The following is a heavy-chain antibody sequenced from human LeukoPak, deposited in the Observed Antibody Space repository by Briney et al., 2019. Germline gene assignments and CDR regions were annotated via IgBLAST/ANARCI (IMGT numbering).Heavy chain of an antibody. J-gene: IGHJ6*02. CDR1: GFTFRDYW. D-gene: IGHD3-9*01. CDR2: IYGDGSGT. Sequence: GGPLRLSCVVSGFTFRDYWMHWVRQAPGKGLVWVSRIYGDGSGTAYADSVKGRFTISRDNAKNTLYLQVNSLRAEDTAVYYCAREPLKYFDSYYGLDVWGQGTTVTVSS. V-gene: IGHV3-74*01. CDR3: AREPLKYFDSYYGLDV.